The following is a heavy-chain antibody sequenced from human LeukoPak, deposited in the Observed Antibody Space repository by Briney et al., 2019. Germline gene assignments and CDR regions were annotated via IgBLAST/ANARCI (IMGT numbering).Heavy chain of an antibody. CDR2: IYYSGST. V-gene: IGHV4-59*01. CDR3: ARDAPYSSSSGYYYYYMDV. J-gene: IGHJ6*03. Sequence: PSETLSLTCTVSGGSISSYYWSWIRQPPGKGLEWIGYIYYSGSTNYNPSLKSRVTISVDTSKNQFSLRLSSVTAADTAVYYCARDAPYSSSSGYYYYYMDVWGKGTTVTVSS. D-gene: IGHD6-6*01. CDR1: GGSISSYY.